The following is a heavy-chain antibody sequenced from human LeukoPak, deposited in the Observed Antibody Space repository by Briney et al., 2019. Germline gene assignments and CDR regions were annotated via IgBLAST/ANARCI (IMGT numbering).Heavy chain of an antibody. V-gene: IGHV3-74*01. Sequence: GGSLRLSCAASGFTFSSYWMHWVRQAPGKGRVWVSRINSDGGSTSYADSVKGRFTISRDNAKNTLSLQMNSLRTEDTAVYYCASSSSVMNYWGQGTLVTVSS. CDR2: INSDGGST. J-gene: IGHJ4*02. CDR1: GFTFSSYW. D-gene: IGHD6-6*01. CDR3: ASSSSVMNY.